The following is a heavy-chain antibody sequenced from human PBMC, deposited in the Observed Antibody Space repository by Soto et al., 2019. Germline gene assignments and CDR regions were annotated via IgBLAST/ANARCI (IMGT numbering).Heavy chain of an antibody. V-gene: IGHV4-59*01. CDR2: NYHSGTT. J-gene: IGHJ4*02. Sequence: QVQLKESGPGLVNPSETLSLTCAVSGVTISTYYWGWIRQPPGKGLEWIGYNYHSGTTNYNPSLKSRVTISVDTSKNQFSLRLTSVTAADSAISYCVRAAYIGYGHAIDHWAQGILVTVSS. CDR3: VRAAYIGYGHAIDH. D-gene: IGHD5-12*01. CDR1: GVTISTYY.